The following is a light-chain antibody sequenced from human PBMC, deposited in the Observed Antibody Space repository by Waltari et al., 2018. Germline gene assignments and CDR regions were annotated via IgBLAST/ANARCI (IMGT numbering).Light chain of an antibody. J-gene: IGLJ3*02. Sequence: SDELTQPPSVSVSPGQTASITCSGDILGNKYASWYQQKPGQSPLLVIYQDINRPSGIPERFSDSKSGNTATLTISGTQAMDDADYYCQALGSNRWVFGGGTKLTVL. CDR1: ILGNKY. CDR2: QDI. CDR3: QALGSNRWV. V-gene: IGLV3-1*01.